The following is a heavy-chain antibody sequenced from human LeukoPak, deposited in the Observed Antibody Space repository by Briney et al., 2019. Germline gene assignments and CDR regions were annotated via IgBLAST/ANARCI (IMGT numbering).Heavy chain of an antibody. CDR3: ARGAVAGTLGRSFWFDP. V-gene: IGHV4-59*12. CDR2: IYYSGNT. CDR1: GGSISGYY. Sequence: SETLSLTCTVSGGSISGYYWSWIRQPPGKGLEWIGHIYYSGNTNYNPSLRSRVTISVDKSKNQFSLKLSSVTAADTAVYYCARGAVAGTLGRSFWFDPWGQGTLVTVSS. D-gene: IGHD6-19*01. J-gene: IGHJ5*02.